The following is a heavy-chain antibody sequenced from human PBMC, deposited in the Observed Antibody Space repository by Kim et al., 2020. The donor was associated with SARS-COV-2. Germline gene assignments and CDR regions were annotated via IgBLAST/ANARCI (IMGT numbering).Heavy chain of an antibody. Sequence: GGSLRLSCVASGLTFSNYAMNWVRQAPGKGLEWVTGISGSGASTYYADSVKGRFAVSRDNSKNMLHLQMNSLRAEDTAVYYCVRDRVVLDKTFDMWGQGTMVTVSS. V-gene: IGHV3-23*01. CDR2: ISGSGAST. D-gene: IGHD3-22*01. J-gene: IGHJ3*02. CDR1: GLTFSNYA. CDR3: VRDRVVLDKTFDM.